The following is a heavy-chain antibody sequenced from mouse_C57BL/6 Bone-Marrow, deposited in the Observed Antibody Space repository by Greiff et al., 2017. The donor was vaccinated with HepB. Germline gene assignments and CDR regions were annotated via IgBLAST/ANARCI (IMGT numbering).Heavy chain of an antibody. Sequence: QVQLKQSGAELARPGASVKLSCKASGYTFTSYGISWVKQRTGQGLEWIGEIYPSSGNTYYNEKFKGKATLTADKSSSTAYMELRSLTSEDSAVYFCARYDGYYLYAMDYGGQGTSVTVSS. V-gene: IGHV1-81*01. J-gene: IGHJ4*01. CDR3: ARYDGYYLYAMDY. D-gene: IGHD2-3*01. CDR2: IYPSSGNT. CDR1: GYTFTSYG.